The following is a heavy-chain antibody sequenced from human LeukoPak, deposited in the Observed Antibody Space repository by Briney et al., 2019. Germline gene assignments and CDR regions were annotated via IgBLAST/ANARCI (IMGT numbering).Heavy chain of an antibody. CDR2: INTGGGST. CDR1: GYTFTSYL. V-gene: IGHV1-46*01. Sequence: ASVKVPCKASGYTFTSYLMHWMRQAPGQGLEWIGIINTGGGSTRYAQKFQGRVIVTRDTSTGTVYMDLSSLRSEDTAVYYCARESVAGTKYFDYWGQGTLVTVSS. D-gene: IGHD6-19*01. J-gene: IGHJ4*02. CDR3: ARESVAGTKYFDY.